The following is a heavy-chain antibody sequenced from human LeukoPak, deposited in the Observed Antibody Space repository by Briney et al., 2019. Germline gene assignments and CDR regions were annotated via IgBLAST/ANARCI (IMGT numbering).Heavy chain of an antibody. J-gene: IGHJ4*02. D-gene: IGHD2-15*01. Sequence: ASVKVSCKASGYTFTSYYMHRVRQAPGQGLEWMGIINPSGGSTSYAQKFQGRVTMTRDMSTSTVYMELSSLRSEDTAVYYCARDTARYCSGGSCLDYWGQGTLVTVSS. CDR1: GYTFTSYY. CDR2: INPSGGST. V-gene: IGHV1-46*01. CDR3: ARDTARYCSGGSCLDY.